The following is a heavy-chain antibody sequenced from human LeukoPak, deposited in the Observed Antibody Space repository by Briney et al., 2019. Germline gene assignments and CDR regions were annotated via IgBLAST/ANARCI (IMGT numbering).Heavy chain of an antibody. CDR1: GGSISSYY. V-gene: IGHV4-4*07. CDR3: ARVGGAASTLSAFDI. CDR2: IYTSGST. Sequence: SETLSLTCTVSGGSISSYYWSWIRQPAGKGLEWIGRIYTSGSTNYNPSLKSRLTISVDKSKNQFSLRLNSVTAADTAVYYCARVGGAASTLSAFDIWGQGTMVTVSS. J-gene: IGHJ3*02. D-gene: IGHD2-21*01.